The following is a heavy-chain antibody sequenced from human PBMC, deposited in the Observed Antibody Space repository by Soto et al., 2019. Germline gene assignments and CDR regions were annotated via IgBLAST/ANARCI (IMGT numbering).Heavy chain of an antibody. CDR3: ASSIENYYYDSSGTDY. J-gene: IGHJ4*02. V-gene: IGHV3-30*03. Sequence: GGSLRLSCAASGFSFSSYGMQWVRQAPGKGLEWVAVISYDGSNKYYADSVKGRFTISRDNSKNTLYLQMNSLRAEDTAVYYCASSIENYYYDSSGTDYWGQGTLVTVSS. CDR2: ISYDGSNK. D-gene: IGHD3-22*01. CDR1: GFSFSSYG.